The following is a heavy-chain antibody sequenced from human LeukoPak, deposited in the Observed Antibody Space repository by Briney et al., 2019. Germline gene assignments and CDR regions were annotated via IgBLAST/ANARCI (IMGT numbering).Heavy chain of an antibody. J-gene: IGHJ5*02. V-gene: IGHV4-4*07. D-gene: IGHD5-12*01. CDR1: GGSISNYY. CDR3: ARGMAAAYDYNWFDP. Sequence: SETLSLTCTVSGGSISNYYWSWIRQPAGKGLEWIGRIYASGSTRYNPSLKSRVAMSVDTSKNQFSLKLPSVTAADTAVYFCARGMAAAYDYNWFDPWGQGTLVTVSS. CDR2: IYASGST.